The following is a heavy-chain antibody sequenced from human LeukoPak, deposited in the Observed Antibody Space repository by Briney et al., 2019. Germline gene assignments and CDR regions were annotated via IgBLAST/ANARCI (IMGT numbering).Heavy chain of an antibody. CDR2: ISSSGSTI. V-gene: IGHV3-48*03. CDR3: ARAVRRITMVRGVTRSQFQYYFDY. J-gene: IGHJ4*02. D-gene: IGHD3-10*01. CDR1: GFTFSSYE. Sequence: PGGSLRLSCAASGFTFSSYEMNWVRQAPGKGLEWVSYISSSGSTIYYADSVKGRFTISRDNAKNSLYLQMNSLRAEDTAVYYCARAVRRITMVRGVTRSQFQYYFDYWGQGTLVTVSS.